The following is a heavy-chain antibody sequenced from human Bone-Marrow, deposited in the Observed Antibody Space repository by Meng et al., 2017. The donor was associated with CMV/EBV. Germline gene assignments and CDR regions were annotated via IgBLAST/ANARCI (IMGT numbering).Heavy chain of an antibody. CDR2: ISYDGSNK. V-gene: IGHV3-30-3*01. J-gene: IGHJ3*02. D-gene: IGHD1-26*01. CDR1: GFTFGDYA. Sequence: GESLKISCTASGFTFGDYAMSWVRQAPGKGLEWVAVISYDGSNKYYADSVKGRFTISRDNSKNTLYLQMNSLRAEDTAVYYCATCSLVGATCAFDIWGQGTMVTVSS. CDR3: ATCSLVGATCAFDI.